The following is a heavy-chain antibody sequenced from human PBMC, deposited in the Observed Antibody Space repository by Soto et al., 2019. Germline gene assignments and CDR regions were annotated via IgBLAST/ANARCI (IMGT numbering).Heavy chain of an antibody. J-gene: IGHJ5*02. CDR2: ISGSGGST. Sequence: EVQLLESGGGLVQPGGSLRLSCAASGFTFSRYDMSWVRQAPGKGLEWVSAISGSGGSTYYADSVKGRFTISRDNSKNTLYLQMNSLRAEDTAVYYCAKARDYGDYRLFDPWGQGTLVTVSS. D-gene: IGHD4-17*01. CDR3: AKARDYGDYRLFDP. V-gene: IGHV3-23*01. CDR1: GFTFSRYD.